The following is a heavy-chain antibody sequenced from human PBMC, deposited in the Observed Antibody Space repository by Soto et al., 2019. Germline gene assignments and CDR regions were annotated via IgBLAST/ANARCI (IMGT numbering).Heavy chain of an antibody. J-gene: IGHJ3*02. CDR3: ARACDTCHDAFDI. CDR1: GFSVSSNY. V-gene: IGHV3-53*01. CDR2: IYSGGTT. Sequence: DVHLVESGGGLIQPGGSLRLSCAASGFSVSSNYMNWVRQAPGKGLEWVSVIYSGGTTYYADSVKGRFTISRDNSKNTLYLQMNSLRAEDTAVYYCARACDTCHDAFDIWGQGTMVTVSS.